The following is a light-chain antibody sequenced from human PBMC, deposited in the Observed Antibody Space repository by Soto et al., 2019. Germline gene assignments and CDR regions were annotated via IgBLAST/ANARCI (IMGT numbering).Light chain of an antibody. CDR3: QQYDNSRYT. CDR1: QSVCSTY. Sequence: EIVLTQSPGTLSWSPGERATLSCRASQSVCSTYLAWYQQKPGHPPRILIYAASGRDTGIPDRFSGTGSGTDFTLTIIRLKPEDFAVYYCQQYDNSRYTFGPGTKLEIK. V-gene: IGKV3-20*01. CDR2: AAS. J-gene: IGKJ2*01.